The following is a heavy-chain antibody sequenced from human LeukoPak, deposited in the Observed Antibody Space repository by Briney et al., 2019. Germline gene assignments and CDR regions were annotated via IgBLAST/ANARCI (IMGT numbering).Heavy chain of an antibody. CDR3: ANAVGPTTSLDY. D-gene: IGHD1-26*01. V-gene: IGHV1-2*02. CDR2: IIPQSGIT. J-gene: IGHJ4*02. Sequence: ASVKVSCKASGYTFTDYYIHWVRRAPGQGLEWMGWIIPQSGITKYAQKFQGRVTMTRDTSISTAYMELSRLRSDDTTVYYCANAVGPTTSLDYWGQGTLVTVSS. CDR1: GYTFTDYY.